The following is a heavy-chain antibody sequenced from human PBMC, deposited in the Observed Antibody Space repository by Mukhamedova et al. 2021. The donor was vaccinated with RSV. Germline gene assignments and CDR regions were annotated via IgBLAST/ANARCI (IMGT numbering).Heavy chain of an antibody. V-gene: IGHV3-23*01. J-gene: IGHJ4*02. CDR3: AKDRSSPFFDPSGD. D-gene: IGHD2-15*01. CDR2: ISGSGGST. Sequence: GKGLEWVSGISGSGGSTYYADSVRGRFTASRDNSKNTLYLQMISLRGEDTAVYYCAKDRSSPFFDPSGDWGQGTLVTVSP.